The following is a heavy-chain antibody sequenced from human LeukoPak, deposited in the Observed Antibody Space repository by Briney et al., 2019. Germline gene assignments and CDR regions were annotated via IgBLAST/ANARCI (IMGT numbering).Heavy chain of an antibody. CDR2: INAGNGNT. Sequence: ASVKVSCKASGYTFTSCAMHWVRQAPGQRLEWMGWINAGNGNTKYSQKFQGRVTITRDTSASTAYMELSSLRSEDTAVYYCARDGIDYGDYVPMSWFDPWGQGTLVTVSS. CDR1: GYTFTSCA. CDR3: ARDGIDYGDYVPMSWFDP. J-gene: IGHJ5*02. V-gene: IGHV1-3*01. D-gene: IGHD4-17*01.